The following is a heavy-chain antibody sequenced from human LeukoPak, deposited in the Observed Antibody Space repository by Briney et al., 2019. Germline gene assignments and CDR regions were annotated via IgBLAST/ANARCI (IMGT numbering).Heavy chain of an antibody. D-gene: IGHD3-22*01. CDR2: INHSGST. V-gene: IGHV4-34*01. Sequence: SETLSLTCTVSGGSISSYYWSWIRQPPGKGLEWIGEINHSGSTNYNPSLKSRVTISVDTSKNQFSLKLSSVTAADTAVYYCARVYDSNRSGYFDYWGQGTLVTVSS. J-gene: IGHJ4*02. CDR1: GGSISSYY. CDR3: ARVYDSNRSGYFDY.